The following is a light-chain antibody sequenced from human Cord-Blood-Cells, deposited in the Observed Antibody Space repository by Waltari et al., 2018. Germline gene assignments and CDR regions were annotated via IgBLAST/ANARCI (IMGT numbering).Light chain of an antibody. J-gene: IGKJ4*01. Sequence: DIQMSQCPATLAASVGDRVSLNCRASQSIRSWLAWCQHKPGKAPNRLIYKASSLESGVPSRFSGSGSGTEFPLTISSLQPYDFATYYCQQYISYTLTFGGGTKVEIK. V-gene: IGKV1-5*03. CDR3: QQYISYTLT. CDR2: KAS. CDR1: QSIRSW.